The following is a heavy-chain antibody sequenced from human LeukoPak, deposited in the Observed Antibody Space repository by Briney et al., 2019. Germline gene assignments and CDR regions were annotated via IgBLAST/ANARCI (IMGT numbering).Heavy chain of an antibody. CDR2: IYHSGST. D-gene: IGHD3-10*01. CDR3: ARAYYYGSGSYYNAYYYYYMDV. CDR1: GGSISSSNW. J-gene: IGHJ6*03. V-gene: IGHV4-4*02. Sequence: PSETLSLTCAVSGGSISSSNWWSWVRQPPGKGLEWIGEIYHSGSTNYNPSLKSQVTISVDKSKNQFSLKLSSVTAADTAVYYCARAYYYGSGSYYNAYYYYYMDVWGKGTTVTVSS.